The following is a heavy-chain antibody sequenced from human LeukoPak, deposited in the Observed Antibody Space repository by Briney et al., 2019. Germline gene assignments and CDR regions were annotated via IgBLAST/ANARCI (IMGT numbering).Heavy chain of an antibody. Sequence: PGGSLRLSCAASGVTFSNYEMNWVRQAPGKGLEWVSYISGSGSTIYYADSVKGRFTTSRDNAKDSLYLQMNSLRAEDTAVYYCARVRSGYSHENYFDYWGQGTLVTVSS. CDR1: GVTFSNYE. V-gene: IGHV3-48*03. J-gene: IGHJ4*02. D-gene: IGHD5-18*01. CDR3: ARVRSGYSHENYFDY. CDR2: ISGSGSTI.